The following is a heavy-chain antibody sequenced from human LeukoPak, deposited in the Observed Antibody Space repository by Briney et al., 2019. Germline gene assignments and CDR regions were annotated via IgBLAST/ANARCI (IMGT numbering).Heavy chain of an antibody. V-gene: IGHV1-8*01. CDR3: ARGRRGDFDWLPPLWYYYYMDV. CDR2: MNPNSGNT. CDR1: GYTFTSYD. Sequence: GASVKVSCKASGYTFTSYDINWVRQATGQGLEWMGWMNPNSGNTGYAQKFQGRVTMTRNTSISTAYMELSSLRSEDTAVYYCARGRRGDFDWLPPLWYYYYMDVWGKGTTVTISS. J-gene: IGHJ6*03. D-gene: IGHD3-9*01.